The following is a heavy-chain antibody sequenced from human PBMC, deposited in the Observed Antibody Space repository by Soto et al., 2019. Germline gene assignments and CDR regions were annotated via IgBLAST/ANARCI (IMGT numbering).Heavy chain of an antibody. J-gene: IGHJ4*02. CDR2: VYYRGSS. CDR1: GGSVTNCSYY. D-gene: IGHD4-4*01. V-gene: IGHV4-39*01. CDR3: VSHRTTVITHAYFDY. Sequence: SETLSLTCTVSGGSVTNCSYYWGWIRQSPGQGREWSGSVYYRGSSYSKSSVKSRVTISVDTSKNQFTLNLNSVTASVTAVYFGVSHRTTVITHAYFDYWGPGALVTVSS.